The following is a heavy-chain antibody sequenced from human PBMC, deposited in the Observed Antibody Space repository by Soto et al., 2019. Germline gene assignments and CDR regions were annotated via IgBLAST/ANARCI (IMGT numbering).Heavy chain of an antibody. Sequence: SETLSLTCTVSGGSISSYYWSWIRQPPGKGLEWIGYIYYSGSTNYNPSLKSRVTISVDTSKNQFSLKLSSVTAADTAVYYCARVEDSGYCSGGSCYATVLQHWGQGTLVTVSS. CDR1: GGSISSYY. CDR2: IYYSGST. J-gene: IGHJ1*01. V-gene: IGHV4-59*01. CDR3: ARVEDSGYCSGGSCYATVLQH. D-gene: IGHD2-15*01.